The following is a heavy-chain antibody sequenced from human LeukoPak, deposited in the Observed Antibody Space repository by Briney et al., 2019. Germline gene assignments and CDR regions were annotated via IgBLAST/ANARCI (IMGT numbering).Heavy chain of an antibody. Sequence: SETLSLTCAVYGGSFSGYYWSWIRQPPGKGLEWIGEINHSGSTNYNPSLKSRVTISVDTSKNQFSLNLASVTAADTAVYYCARFTPQGYGWGGYNRFDPWGQGTLVTVSS. CDR2: INHSGST. V-gene: IGHV4-34*01. CDR3: ARFTPQGYGWGGYNRFDP. D-gene: IGHD3-16*01. J-gene: IGHJ5*02. CDR1: GGSFSGYY.